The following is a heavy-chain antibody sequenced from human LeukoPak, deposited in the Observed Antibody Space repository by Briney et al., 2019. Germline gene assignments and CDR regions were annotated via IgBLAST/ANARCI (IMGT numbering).Heavy chain of an antibody. D-gene: IGHD1-26*01. V-gene: IGHV3-23*01. CDR2: ISSSGSGGNT. CDR3: AKDRMVGASYWYFDL. Sequence: GGSLRLSCAASGVTLSSYAMSWARQAPGKGLEWVSGISSSGSGGNTYYADSVKGRFTISRDSSKNTLFLHMNTLRAEDTAIYYCAKDRMVGASYWYFDLWGRGTLVTVSS. CDR1: GVTLSSYA. J-gene: IGHJ2*01.